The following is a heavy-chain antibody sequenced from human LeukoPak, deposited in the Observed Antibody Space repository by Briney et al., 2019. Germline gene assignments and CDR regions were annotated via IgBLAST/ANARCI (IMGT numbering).Heavy chain of an antibody. CDR2: IYPSDSDI. V-gene: IGHV5-51*01. CDR1: GYSFTSYW. J-gene: IGHJ4*02. D-gene: IGHD3-22*01. Sequence: GESLKISCKGSGYSFTSYWIGWVRQMPGKGLEFMGIIYPSDSDIRYSPSFQGQVAISADKSISTAYLQWSSLKASDTAIYYCARRGDRSGYYFDYWGQGTLVTVSS. CDR3: ARRGDRSGYYFDY.